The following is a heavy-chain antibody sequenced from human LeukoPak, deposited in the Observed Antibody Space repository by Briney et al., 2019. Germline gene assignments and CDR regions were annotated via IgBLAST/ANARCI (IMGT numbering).Heavy chain of an antibody. V-gene: IGHV4-34*01. CDR2: INHSGST. J-gene: IGHJ3*02. D-gene: IGHD6-19*01. CDR3: ASFTKHSSGWYVAFDI. CDR1: GGSFSGYY. Sequence: SETLSLTCAVYGGSFSGYYWSWIRQPPGKGLEWIGEINHSGSTNYNPSLKSRVTISVDTSKNQFSLKLSSVTAADTAVYYCASFTKHSSGWYVAFDIWGQGTMVTVSS.